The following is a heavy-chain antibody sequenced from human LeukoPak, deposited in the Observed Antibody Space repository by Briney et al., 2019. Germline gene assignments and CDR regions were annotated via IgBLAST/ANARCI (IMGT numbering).Heavy chain of an antibody. V-gene: IGHV1-18*01. J-gene: IGHJ4*02. CDR2: ISAYNGNT. D-gene: IGHD2-2*01. CDR1: AYTFTSYG. Sequence: ASVNVSCKASAYTFTSYGISWVRQAPGQGLEWMGWISAYNGNTNYAQKLQGRVTMTTDTSTSTAYMELRSLRSDDTAVYYCARESTDIVVVPAEGRLDYWGQGTLVTVSS. CDR3: ARESTDIVVVPAEGRLDY.